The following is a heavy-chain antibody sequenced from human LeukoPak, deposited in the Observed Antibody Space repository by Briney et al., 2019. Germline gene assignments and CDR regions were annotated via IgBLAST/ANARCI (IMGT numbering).Heavy chain of an antibody. J-gene: IGHJ5*02. V-gene: IGHV1-18*01. D-gene: IGHD3-3*01. CDR2: ISIYNGNT. CDR3: ARITYDFWSGYYMPDDP. Sequence: ASVKVSCKASGYTFTNYDISWVRQAPGQGLEWMGWISIYNGNTDYAQKLRGRVTMTTDTSTSTAYMELRSLRSDDTAVYYCARITYDFWSGYYMPDDPWGQGTLVTVSS. CDR1: GYTFTNYD.